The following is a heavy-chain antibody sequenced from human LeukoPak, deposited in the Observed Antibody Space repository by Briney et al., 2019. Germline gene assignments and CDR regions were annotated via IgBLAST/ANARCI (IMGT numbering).Heavy chain of an antibody. J-gene: IGHJ6*02. CDR1: GFTFSSYG. CDR2: ISYDGSNK. V-gene: IGHV3-30*03. CDR3: ATYGDSDQYYYYGMDV. Sequence: GGSLRLSCAASGFTFSSYGMHWVRQAPGKGLEWVAVISYDGSNKYYADSVKGRFTISRDNSKNTLYLQMNSLRAEDTAVYYCATYGDSDQYYYYGMDVWGQGTTVTVSS. D-gene: IGHD4-17*01.